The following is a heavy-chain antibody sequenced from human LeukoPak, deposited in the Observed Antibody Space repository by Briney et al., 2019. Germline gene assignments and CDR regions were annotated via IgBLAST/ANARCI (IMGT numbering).Heavy chain of an antibody. D-gene: IGHD3-16*01. CDR2: IYHSGST. CDR1: GYSISSGYY. V-gene: IGHV4-38-2*02. Sequence: SETLSLTCTVSGYSISSGYYWGWIRQPPGKGLEWIGSIYHSGSTYYNPSLKSRVTISVDTSKNQFSLKLSSVTAADTAVYYCARGRPGLIWGILSAFDIWGQGTMVTVSS. J-gene: IGHJ3*02. CDR3: ARGRPGLIWGILSAFDI.